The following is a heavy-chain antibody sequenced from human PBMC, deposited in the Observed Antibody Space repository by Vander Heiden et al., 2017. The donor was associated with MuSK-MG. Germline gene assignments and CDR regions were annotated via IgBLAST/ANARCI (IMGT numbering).Heavy chain of an antibody. Sequence: TFSSYGMHWVRQAPGKGLEWVAVIWYDGSNKYYADSVKGRFTISRDNSKNTLYLQMNSLRAEDTAVYYCARDYYDILTGYRAPVGFDPWGQGTLVTVSS. CDR3: ARDYYDILTGYRAPVGFDP. V-gene: IGHV3-33*01. CDR2: IWYDGSNK. J-gene: IGHJ5*02. CDR1: TFSSYG. D-gene: IGHD3-9*01.